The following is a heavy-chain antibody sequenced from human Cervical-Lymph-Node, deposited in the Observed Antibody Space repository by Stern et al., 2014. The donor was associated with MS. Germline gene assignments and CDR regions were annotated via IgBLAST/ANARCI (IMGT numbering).Heavy chain of an antibody. J-gene: IGHJ6*02. D-gene: IGHD4-17*01. CDR1: GGTFSNYA. V-gene: IGHV1-69*01. CDR3: ASPLTATSVPFGYYGMDV. Sequence: VQLEESGAEVKKPGSSVKVSCKASGGTFSNYATSWVRQAPGQGLEWMGGIVPLFGKPNYAQKFQGRVPITADASTRTAYMDLSSLRSEDTAVYYCASPLTATSVPFGYYGMDVWGQGTTVTVS. CDR2: IVPLFGKP.